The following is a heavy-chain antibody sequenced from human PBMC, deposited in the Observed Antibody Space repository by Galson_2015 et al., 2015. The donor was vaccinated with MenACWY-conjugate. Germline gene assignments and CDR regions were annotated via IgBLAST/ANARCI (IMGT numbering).Heavy chain of an antibody. CDR2: LCGDGSGK. D-gene: IGHD1-1*01. CDR1: GFTSSDYC. J-gene: IGHJ5*02. V-gene: IGHV3-74*01. CDR3: GRIGTPYNFGSP. Sequence: SLRLSCAASGFTSSDYCMHWVRQAPGKGLVWVSRLCGDGSGKTYAGSVKGRFSISMDNAKTTLYLQMNSLRAEDTAMYYCGRIGTPYNFGSPWGQGTLVTVSS.